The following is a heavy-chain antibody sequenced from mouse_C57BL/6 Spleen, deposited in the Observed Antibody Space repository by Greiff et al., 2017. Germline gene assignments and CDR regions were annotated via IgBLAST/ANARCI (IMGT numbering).Heavy chain of an antibody. D-gene: IGHD2-3*01. Sequence: DVKLVESGGGLVKPGGSLKLSCAASGFTFSSYTMSWVRQTPEKRLEWVATISGGGGNTYYPDSVKGRFTISRDNAKNTLYLQMSSLRSEDTALYYCASGLDGYYGYAMDYWGQGTSVTVSS. V-gene: IGHV5-9*01. CDR3: ASGLDGYYGYAMDY. J-gene: IGHJ4*01. CDR1: GFTFSSYT. CDR2: ISGGGGNT.